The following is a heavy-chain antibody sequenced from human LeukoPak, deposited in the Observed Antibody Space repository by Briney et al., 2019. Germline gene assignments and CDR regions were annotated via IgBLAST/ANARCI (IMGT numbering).Heavy chain of an antibody. CDR1: GFTFSSYA. V-gene: IGHV3-23*01. Sequence: AGGSLRLSCAASGFTFSSYAMSWVRQAPGKGLEWVSAISGSGGSTYYADSVKGRFTISRDNSKNTLYLQMNSLRAEDTAVYYCAKEKRYCSGGSCYYAPYYFDYWGQGTLVTVSS. CDR2: ISGSGGST. J-gene: IGHJ4*02. CDR3: AKEKRYCSGGSCYYAPYYFDY. D-gene: IGHD2-15*01.